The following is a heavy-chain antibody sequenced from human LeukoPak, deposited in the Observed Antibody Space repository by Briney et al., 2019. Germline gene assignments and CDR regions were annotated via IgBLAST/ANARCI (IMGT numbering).Heavy chain of an antibody. CDR1: GGSISSSSYY. Sequence: SETLSLTCTVSGGSISSSSYYWGWIRQPPGKGLEWIGSIYYSGSTYYNPSLKSRVTISVDTSKNQFSLKLSSVTAADTAVYYCARGGQYYYGSGSYQKNPDYWGQGTLVTVSS. CDR2: IYYSGST. CDR3: ARGGQYYYGSGSYQKNPDY. J-gene: IGHJ4*02. V-gene: IGHV4-39*07. D-gene: IGHD3-10*01.